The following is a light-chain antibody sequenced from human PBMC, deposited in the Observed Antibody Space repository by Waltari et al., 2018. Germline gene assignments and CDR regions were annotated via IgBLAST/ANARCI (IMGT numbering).Light chain of an antibody. CDR3: QQYGSSPFT. CDR2: GVS. V-gene: IGKV3-20*01. Sequence: EIVLTQSPGTPSLSPGERATLSCRASQSVSSSYLAWYQQKPGQAPRLLIYGVSSRATGIPDRFSGSGSGTDFTLSISRLEPEDFAVYYCQQYGSSPFTFGPGTKVDIK. CDR1: QSVSSSY. J-gene: IGKJ3*01.